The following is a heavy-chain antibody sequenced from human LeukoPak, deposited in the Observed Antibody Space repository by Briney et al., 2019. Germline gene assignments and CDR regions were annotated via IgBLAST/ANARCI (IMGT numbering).Heavy chain of an antibody. D-gene: IGHD2-15*01. J-gene: IGHJ6*03. V-gene: IGHV1-18*01. CDR2: IAVYNGNT. CDR1: GYTFNTFG. CDR3: ARQSGYCSGGSCYGANSYYYYYMDV. Sequence: GASVKVSCKASGYTFNTFGITWVRQAPGQGLEWLGWIAVYNGNTNYAQKLQGRVTMTTDTSTSTAYMELRSLRSDDTAVYYCARQSGYCSGGSCYGANSYYYYYMDVWGKGTTVTISS.